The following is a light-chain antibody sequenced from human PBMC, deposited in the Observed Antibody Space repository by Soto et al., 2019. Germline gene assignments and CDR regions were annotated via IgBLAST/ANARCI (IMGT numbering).Light chain of an antibody. CDR2: QVT. CDR1: FSDIAVFNY. V-gene: IGLV2-14*01. CDR3: ASYTRGGTYV. Sequence: QSALAQPASVSGSPGQSITISCTGSFSDIAVFNYVSWYQQYPGRAPKLLIYQVTSRASGVSHRFSGSKSGNTASLTISALQAEDEADYYCASYTRGGTYVFGTGTKVTVL. J-gene: IGLJ1*01.